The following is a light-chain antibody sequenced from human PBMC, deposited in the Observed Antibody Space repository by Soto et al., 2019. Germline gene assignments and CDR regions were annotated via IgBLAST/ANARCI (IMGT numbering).Light chain of an antibody. CDR2: DGS. CDR3: SSYTSSSTYV. Sequence: QSALTQPAAQSASPAHSTIISTTGTSRDVGGYNYVYWYQQHPGKARKLMIYDGSNRPSGVSSRFSGSKSGNTASLTISGLQAEDEADYSCSSYTSSSTYVCGTGTKVTVL. CDR1: SRDVGGYNY. V-gene: IGLV2-14*01. J-gene: IGLJ1*01.